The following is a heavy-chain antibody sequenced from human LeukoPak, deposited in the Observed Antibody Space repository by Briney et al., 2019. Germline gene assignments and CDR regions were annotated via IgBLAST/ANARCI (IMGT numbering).Heavy chain of an antibody. CDR2: INPNSGGT. V-gene: IGHV1-2*02. CDR3: ARAKVGATVFDY. CDR1: GYTFTGYY. D-gene: IGHD1-26*01. Sequence: VASVKVSCKASGYTFTGYYMHWVRQAPGQRLEWMGWINPNSGGTNYAQKFQGRVTMTRDTSISTAYMELSRLRSDDTAVYYCARAKVGATVFDYWGQGTLVTVSS. J-gene: IGHJ4*02.